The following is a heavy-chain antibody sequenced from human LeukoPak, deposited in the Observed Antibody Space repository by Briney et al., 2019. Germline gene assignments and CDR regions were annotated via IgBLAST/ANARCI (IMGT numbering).Heavy chain of an antibody. V-gene: IGHV3-30*18. CDR1: GFTFSSYG. J-gene: IGHJ4*02. CDR2: ISYDGSNK. Sequence: GGSLRLSCAASGFTFSSYGMHWVRQAPGKGLERVAVISYDGSNKYYADSVKGRFTISRDNSKNTLYLQMNSLRAEDTAVYYCAKRIGAIDDYWGQGTLVTVSS. CDR3: AKRIGAIDDY. D-gene: IGHD2-2*02.